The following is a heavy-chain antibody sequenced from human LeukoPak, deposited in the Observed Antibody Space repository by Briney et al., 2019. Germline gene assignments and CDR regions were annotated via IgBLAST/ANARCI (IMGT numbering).Heavy chain of an antibody. V-gene: IGHV4-59*01. Sequence: ASETLSLTCTVSGGSISSYYWSWIRQPPGKGLEWIGSIYYSGSTNYNPSLKSRVTISVDTSKTQFTLKLSSVTAADTAVYYCARTYYYGSGSYYTGDYFDYWGQGTLVTVSS. D-gene: IGHD3-10*01. CDR3: ARTYYYGSGSYYTGDYFDY. J-gene: IGHJ4*02. CDR2: IYYSGST. CDR1: GGSISSYY.